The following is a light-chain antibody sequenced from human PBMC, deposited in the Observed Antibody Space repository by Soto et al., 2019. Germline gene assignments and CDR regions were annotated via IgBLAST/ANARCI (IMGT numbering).Light chain of an antibody. CDR3: QKYGSSRT. Sequence: EIVLTQSPGTLSLSPGERATLSCRPSQSVSSSYLDWYQQKPGQAPRLLIYGASSRATGIPDRFSGSGSGTDFTLTISRLEPEDFAVYYCQKYGSSRTFGQGTKVDIK. CDR2: GAS. CDR1: QSVSSSY. V-gene: IGKV3-20*01. J-gene: IGKJ1*01.